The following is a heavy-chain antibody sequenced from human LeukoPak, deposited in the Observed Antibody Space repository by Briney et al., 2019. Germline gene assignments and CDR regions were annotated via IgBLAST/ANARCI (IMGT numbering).Heavy chain of an antibody. CDR2: INPNSGYT. Sequence: ASVKVSCKASGYTFTSYDINWVRQATGQGLEWMGWINPNSGYTGYAQKFQGRVTMTRNTSISTAYMELSSLRSEDTAVYYCARGWRTRAVAGILGYWGQGTLVTVSS. J-gene: IGHJ4*02. D-gene: IGHD6-19*01. CDR1: GYTFTSYD. V-gene: IGHV1-8*01. CDR3: ARGWRTRAVAGILGY.